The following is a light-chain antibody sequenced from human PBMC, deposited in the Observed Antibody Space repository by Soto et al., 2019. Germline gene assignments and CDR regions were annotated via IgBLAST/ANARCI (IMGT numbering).Light chain of an antibody. Sequence: IHLTQXPSXXXXSXXXRXTIXXXVSQGISSYLNCYRQKPGKVPKLLIYAASTLQSGVPSRFSGSGSGTDFTLTISCLQSEDFATYYCQQYYSYPITFGQGTRLEI. CDR1: QGISSY. CDR3: QQYYSYPIT. V-gene: IGKV1-8*01. CDR2: AAS. J-gene: IGKJ5*01.